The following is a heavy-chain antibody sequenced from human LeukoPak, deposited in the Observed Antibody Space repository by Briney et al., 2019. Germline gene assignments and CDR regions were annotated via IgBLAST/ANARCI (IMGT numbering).Heavy chain of an antibody. D-gene: IGHD5-24*01. Sequence: GGSLRLSCAASGFTFSSYEMNWVCQAPGKGLEWVSYISSSGDTIHCADSVKGRFTISRDNAKNAVHLQMHSLRANDTSIYYCVRDQSDGYKWQMFDQWGQGTLVTVSS. CDR3: VRDQSDGYKWQMFDQ. CDR2: ISSSGDTI. CDR1: GFTFSSYE. V-gene: IGHV3-48*03. J-gene: IGHJ4*02.